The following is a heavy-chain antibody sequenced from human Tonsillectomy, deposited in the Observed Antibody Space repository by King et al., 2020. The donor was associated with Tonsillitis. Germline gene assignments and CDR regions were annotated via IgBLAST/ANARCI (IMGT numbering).Heavy chain of an antibody. J-gene: IGHJ4*02. V-gene: IGHV1-2*02. CDR1: GYTFTDYY. D-gene: IGHD3-3*01. CDR2: MNPNSGGT. CDR3: ARALQHHYDFLRGHTPYYCGY. Sequence: QLVQSGAEVKKPGASVKVSCRTSGYTFTDYYIHWVRQAPGQGLEWMGWMNPNSGGTKFAQKFQGRVTMTRDTSISTAYMELSRLRSDDTAVYYCARALQHHYDFLRGHTPYYCGYWGQGTLVTVSS.